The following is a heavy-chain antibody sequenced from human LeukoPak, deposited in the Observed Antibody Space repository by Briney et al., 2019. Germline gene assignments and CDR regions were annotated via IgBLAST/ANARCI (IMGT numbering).Heavy chain of an antibody. V-gene: IGHV3-49*03. J-gene: IGHJ4*02. D-gene: IGHD5-12*01. Sequence: QPGGFLRLSCTASGFTFGDYAMSWFRQAPRKGLEWVGFIRSKAYGGTTEYAASVKGRFTISRDDSKSIAYLQMNSLKTEDTAVYYCTRAFVDFWGQGTLVTVSS. CDR2: IRSKAYGGTT. CDR1: GFTFGDYA. CDR3: TRAFVDF.